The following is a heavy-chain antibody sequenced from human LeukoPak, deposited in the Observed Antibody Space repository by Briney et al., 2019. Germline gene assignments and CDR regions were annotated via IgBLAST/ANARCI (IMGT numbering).Heavy chain of an antibody. Sequence: ASVKVSCRASGGTFSSYAISWVRQAPGQGLEWMGGIIPIFGTANYAQKFQGRVTITADKSTSTAYMELSSLRSEDTAVYYCARDGRGLTGYYSLRGNNWFDPWGQGTLVTVSS. CDR3: ARDGRGLTGYYSLRGNNWFDP. CDR2: IIPIFGTA. D-gene: IGHD3-9*01. CDR1: GGTFSSYA. V-gene: IGHV1-69*06. J-gene: IGHJ5*02.